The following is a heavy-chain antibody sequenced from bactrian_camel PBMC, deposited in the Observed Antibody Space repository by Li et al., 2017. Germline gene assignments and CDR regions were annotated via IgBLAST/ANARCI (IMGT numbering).Heavy chain of an antibody. D-gene: IGHD2*01. CDR1: RYTYKRNC. J-gene: IGHJ6*01. CDR3: AARGPYCCTKLSVADFTY. Sequence: VQLVESGGGSVQAGGSLTLSCAAGRYTYKRNCMGWFRQRPGKDREGLAVLWIGGATTSYADSVKGRFTISQDNAKNTVYLQMNSLKPEDTAMYYCAARGPYCCTKLSVADFTYWGQGTQVTVS. CDR2: LWIGGATT. V-gene: IGHV3S42*01.